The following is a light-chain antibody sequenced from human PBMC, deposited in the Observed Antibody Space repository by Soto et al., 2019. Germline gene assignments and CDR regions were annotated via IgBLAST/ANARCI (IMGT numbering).Light chain of an antibody. CDR2: GAS. CDR3: QQYRNWVRT. CDR1: QRIDNN. Sequence: EIVMTQSPATLSVSPGESATLFCRANQRIDNNLAWYQQKPSQAPRLLIYGASTRATGIPARFSGSGSGTEFTLTITSLQSEDFAVYYCQQYRNWVRTFGQGTKVEIK. V-gene: IGKV3-15*01. J-gene: IGKJ1*01.